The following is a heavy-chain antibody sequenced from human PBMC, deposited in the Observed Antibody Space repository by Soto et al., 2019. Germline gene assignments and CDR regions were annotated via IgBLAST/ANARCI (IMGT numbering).Heavy chain of an antibody. Sequence: PGGSLRLSCAASGFTFSSYGMHWVRQAPGKGLEWVAVISYDGSNKYYADSVRGRFTISRDNSKNTLYLQMNSLRAEDTAVYYCAKDPEISYYGSGRSPPNWFDPWGQGTLVTVSS. V-gene: IGHV3-30*18. CDR2: ISYDGSNK. J-gene: IGHJ5*02. CDR3: AKDPEISYYGSGRSPPNWFDP. CDR1: GFTFSSYG. D-gene: IGHD3-10*01.